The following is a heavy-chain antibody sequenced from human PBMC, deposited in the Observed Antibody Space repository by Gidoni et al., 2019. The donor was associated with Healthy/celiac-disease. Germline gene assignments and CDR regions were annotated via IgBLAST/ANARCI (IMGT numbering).Heavy chain of an antibody. V-gene: IGHV1-2*02. Sequence: QVQLVQSGAEVKKPGASVKVSCKASGYTFTGSYMHWVRQAPGQGLEWMGWINPNSGGTNYAQKFQGRVTMTRDTSISTAYMELSRLRSDDTAVYYCARDYDFWSGYSLYYYYGMDVWGQGTTVTVSS. CDR2: INPNSGGT. D-gene: IGHD3-3*01. J-gene: IGHJ6*02. CDR1: GYTFTGSY. CDR3: ARDYDFWSGYSLYYYYGMDV.